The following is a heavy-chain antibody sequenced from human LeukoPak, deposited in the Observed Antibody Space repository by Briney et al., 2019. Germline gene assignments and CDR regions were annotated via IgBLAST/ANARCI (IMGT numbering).Heavy chain of an antibody. D-gene: IGHD3-10*01. V-gene: IGHV3-48*03. J-gene: IGHJ6*03. CDR1: GFTFSSYE. CDR2: ISSSGSTI. Sequence: GGSLRLSCAASGFTFSSYEMNWVRQAPGKGLEWVSYISSSGSTIYYADSVKGRFTITRDNAKNSLYLQMNSLRAEDTAVYYCARDKGVPGVYYYYYYMDVWGKGTTVT. CDR3: ARDKGVPGVYYYYYYMDV.